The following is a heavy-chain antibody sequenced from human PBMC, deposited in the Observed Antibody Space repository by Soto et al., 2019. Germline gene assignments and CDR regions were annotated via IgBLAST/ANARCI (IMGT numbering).Heavy chain of an antibody. CDR1: GYTFTSYD. V-gene: IGHV1-8*01. CDR3: ARRATSVGGWFDP. Sequence: QVQLVQSGAEVKKPGASVKVSCKASGYTFTSYDINWVRQATGQGLEGMGWMNPNSGNTGYAQKFQGRVTRTRNTSISTAYMGLSSLRSEDTAVYYCARRATSVGGWFDPWGQGTLVTVSS. D-gene: IGHD2-2*01. CDR2: MNPNSGNT. J-gene: IGHJ5*02.